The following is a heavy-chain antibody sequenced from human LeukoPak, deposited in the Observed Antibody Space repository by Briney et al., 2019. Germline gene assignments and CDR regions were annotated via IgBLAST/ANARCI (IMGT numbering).Heavy chain of an antibody. D-gene: IGHD4-17*01. Sequence: PSETLSLTCTVSSGSISTSNYYWGWIRQPPGKGLEWIGSIYYSGSAYYNPSLKSRVTVSVDTSKNQFSLKLSSVTAADTAVYYCARLPTVTFFDYWGQGTLVTVSS. J-gene: IGHJ4*02. CDR3: ARLPTVTFFDY. V-gene: IGHV4-39*01. CDR2: IYYSGSA. CDR1: SGSISTSNYY.